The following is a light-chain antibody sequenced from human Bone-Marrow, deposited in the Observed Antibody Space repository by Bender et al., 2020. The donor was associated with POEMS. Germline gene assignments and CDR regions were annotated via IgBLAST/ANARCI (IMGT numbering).Light chain of an antibody. V-gene: IGLV1-51*01. Sequence: QSALTQPPSVSAAPGQTVTISCSGSTSNIGNNRASWYQQIPGSAPRLLIYDNDKRPSGIPDRFSASKSGTSTTLDITGLQTGDEADYYCGTWDSSLSAMVFGAGTRLTVL. J-gene: IGLJ2*01. CDR1: TSNIGNNR. CDR3: GTWDSSLSAMV. CDR2: DND.